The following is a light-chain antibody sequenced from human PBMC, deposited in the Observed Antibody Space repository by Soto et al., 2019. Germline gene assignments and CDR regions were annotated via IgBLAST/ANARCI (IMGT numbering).Light chain of an antibody. CDR2: EVS. J-gene: IGLJ2*01. CDR1: SSDVVGYNY. CDR3: SSYTSSSPVV. Sequence: QSALTQPASVSGSPGQSITISCTGTSSDVVGYNYVSWYQQHPGKAPKLMIYEVSNRPSGVSNRFSGSKSCNTASLTISGLQAEDEADYYCSSYTSSSPVVFGGGTQVTVL. V-gene: IGLV2-14*01.